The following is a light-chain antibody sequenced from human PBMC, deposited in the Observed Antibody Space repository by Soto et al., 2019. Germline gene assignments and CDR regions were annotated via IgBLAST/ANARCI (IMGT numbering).Light chain of an antibody. CDR2: DAS. V-gene: IGKV3-11*01. CDR1: QSVSSY. J-gene: IGKJ5*01. Sequence: EIVLTQSPATLSLSPGERATLSCRASQSVSSYLAWYQQKPGQAPRLLIYDASNRATGIPARFSGSGSGTDFTLTISSLEPEDCAVYSCQQRSNWPITFGQGTRLEIK. CDR3: QQRSNWPIT.